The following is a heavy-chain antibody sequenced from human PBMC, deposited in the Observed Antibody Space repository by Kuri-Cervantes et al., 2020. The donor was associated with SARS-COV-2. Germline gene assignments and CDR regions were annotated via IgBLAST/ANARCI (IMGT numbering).Heavy chain of an antibody. CDR2: IFYSGST. CDR3: ARGREGYDFWSGYLNWFDP. CDR1: GGSIRNYY. D-gene: IGHD3-3*01. Sequence: GSLRLSCTVSGGSIRNYYWSWIRQPPGKGLEWIGYIFYSGSTNYNPSLKSRVTISVDTSKNQFSLKLSSVTAADTAVYYCARGREGYDFWSGYLNWFDPWGQGTLVTVSS. J-gene: IGHJ5*02. V-gene: IGHV4-59*01.